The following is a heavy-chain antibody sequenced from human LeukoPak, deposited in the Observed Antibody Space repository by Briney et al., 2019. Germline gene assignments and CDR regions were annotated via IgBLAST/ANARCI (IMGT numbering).Heavy chain of an antibody. J-gene: IGHJ4*02. V-gene: IGHV1-2*02. CDR1: GYTFTAYY. D-gene: IGHD1-1*01. Sequence: EASVKDSCKASGYTFTAYYMHWVRQAPGQGLEWMGWINPNSGDTNFAQKFQGRVTMTRDTSISTVYMELSRLRSDDTAVYYCARADWSMLDYWGQGTLVTVSS. CDR2: INPNSGDT. CDR3: ARADWSMLDY.